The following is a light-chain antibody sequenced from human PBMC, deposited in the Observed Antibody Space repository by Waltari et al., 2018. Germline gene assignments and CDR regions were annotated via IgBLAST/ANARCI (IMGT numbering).Light chain of an antibody. J-gene: IGKJ4*01. CDR3: QQYNSYSLLT. V-gene: IGKV1-5*03. CDR2: KAS. Sequence: DTQMTQSTSPLPASVADRFTITCRASMSISKWLAWSQQKPGKAPKLLIYKASTLESGVPSRFSGSGSGTEFTLTISSLQPDDFATYYCQQYNSYSLLTFGGGTKVEIK. CDR1: MSISKW.